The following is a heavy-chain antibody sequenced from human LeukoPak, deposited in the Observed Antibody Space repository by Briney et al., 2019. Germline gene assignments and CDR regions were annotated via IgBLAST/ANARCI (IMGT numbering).Heavy chain of an antibody. Sequence: GESLKISCKGSGYNFDTYWIAWMRQMPGKGLEWMGIIYPADSDTRYRPSFQGQVTISADKSTTTAYLQWSSLKASDTAIYYCARGYGAYLGYWGQGTLVTVSS. CDR2: IYPADSDT. J-gene: IGHJ4*02. CDR3: ARGYGAYLGY. CDR1: GYNFDTYW. V-gene: IGHV5-51*01. D-gene: IGHD4-17*01.